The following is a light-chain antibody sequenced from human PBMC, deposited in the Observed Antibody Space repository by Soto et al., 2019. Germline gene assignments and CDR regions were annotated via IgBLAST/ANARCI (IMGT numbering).Light chain of an antibody. CDR2: DAS. J-gene: IGKJ5*01. CDR1: QSISSY. Sequence: EIVLTQSPATLSLSPGERATLSCRASQSISSYLAWYQQKAGQAPRLLIYDASNRATGIPARFSGSGSGTEFTLTISSLQSEDFAVHYCQQYNNWPLTFGQGTRLEIK. V-gene: IGKV3-11*01. CDR3: QQYNNWPLT.